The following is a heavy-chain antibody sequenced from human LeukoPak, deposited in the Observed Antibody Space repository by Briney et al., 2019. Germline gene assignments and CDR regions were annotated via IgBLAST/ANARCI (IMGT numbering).Heavy chain of an antibody. Sequence: PSETLSLTCTVSGGPISSYYWSWIRQPPGKGLEWIGYIYYSGSTNYNPSLKSRVTISVDTSKNQFSLKLSSVTAADTAVYYCARLSVAGTSVYWGQGTLVTVSS. J-gene: IGHJ4*02. CDR1: GGPISSYY. V-gene: IGHV4-59*01. CDR2: IYYSGST. CDR3: ARLSVAGTSVY. D-gene: IGHD6-19*01.